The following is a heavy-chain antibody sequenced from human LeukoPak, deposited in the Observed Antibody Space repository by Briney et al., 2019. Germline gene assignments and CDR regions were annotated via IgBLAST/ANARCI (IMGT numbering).Heavy chain of an antibody. CDR3: ARDGDCSGGSCPGDAFDI. J-gene: IGHJ3*02. CDR1: GGSISSYY. Sequence: PSETLSLTCTVSGGSISSYYWSWIRQPPGKGLEWIGYIYYSGSTNYNPSLKSRVTISVDTSKNQFSLKLSSVTAADTAVYYCARDGDCSGGSCPGDAFDIWGQGTMVTVSS. D-gene: IGHD2-15*01. CDR2: IYYSGST. V-gene: IGHV4-59*01.